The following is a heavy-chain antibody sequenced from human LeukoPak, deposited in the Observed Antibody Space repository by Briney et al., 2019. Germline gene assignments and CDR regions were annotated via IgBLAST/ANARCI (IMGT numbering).Heavy chain of an antibody. Sequence: PSETLSLTCNVSGYSLSSGYYWAWIRQSPGKGLEWIGTIYHSGGTYYNPSLKSRLTISVDTSKDQFSLKLDSVTAADTAVYYCARNSPSLLWFGELLSVDYWGQGTLVTVSS. CDR3: ARNSPSLLWFGELLSVDY. D-gene: IGHD3-10*01. J-gene: IGHJ4*02. V-gene: IGHV4-38-2*02. CDR2: IYHSGGT. CDR1: GYSLSSGYY.